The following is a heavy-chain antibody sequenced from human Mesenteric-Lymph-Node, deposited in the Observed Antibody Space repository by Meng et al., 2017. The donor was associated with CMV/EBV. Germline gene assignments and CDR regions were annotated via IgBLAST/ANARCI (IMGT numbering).Heavy chain of an antibody. J-gene: IGHJ4*02. CDR2: IYYSGST. D-gene: IGHD4-23*01. Sequence: GSLRLTCTVSGGSISISSYYWGWIRQPPGKGLEWIGSIYYSGSTYYNPSLKSRLTISVDTSKNQFSLKLSSVTAADTAVYYCARDSRYGGNSVDYWGQGALVTVSS. CDR1: GGSISISSYY. CDR3: ARDSRYGGNSVDY. V-gene: IGHV4-39*07.